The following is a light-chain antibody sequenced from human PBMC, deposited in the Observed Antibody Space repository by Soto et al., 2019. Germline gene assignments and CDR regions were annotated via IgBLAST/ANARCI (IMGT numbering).Light chain of an antibody. V-gene: IGLV2-14*03. CDR2: DVS. CDR1: SSDVCGYNY. Sequence: QSALTQPASVSGSPGQSITISCTGTSSDVCGYNYVSRYQHHPGKAPKLIIFDVSNRPSGVSNPFSGSKSGNTASLTISALQPEDETDYYCSSYTTSNTRQIVFGTGTKVTVL. J-gene: IGLJ1*01. CDR3: SSYTTSNTRQIV.